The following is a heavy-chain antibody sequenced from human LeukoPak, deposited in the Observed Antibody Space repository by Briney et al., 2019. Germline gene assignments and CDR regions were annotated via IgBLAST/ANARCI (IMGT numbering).Heavy chain of an antibody. D-gene: IGHD4/OR15-4a*01. CDR3: ARDLYDYGSY. Sequence: GGSLRLSCAASGFTFNDFEMNWVRQAPGKGLEWVSVIYSGGTTYYADSVKGRFTISRDNSKNTLYLQMNSLRTEDTAVYYCARDLYDYGSYWGQGTLVTVSS. CDR2: IYSGGTT. V-gene: IGHV3-66*01. CDR1: GFTFNDFE. J-gene: IGHJ4*02.